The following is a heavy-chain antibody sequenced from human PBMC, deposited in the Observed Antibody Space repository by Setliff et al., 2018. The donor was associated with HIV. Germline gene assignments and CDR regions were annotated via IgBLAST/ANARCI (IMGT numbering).Heavy chain of an antibody. Sequence: KPSETLSLTCTVSGDSISNYYWSWVRQPPGKGLEWIGFIFSSGNTKYNPSLQSRVTMSIDMSKNQFSLKLTSVTAADTAVYYCARRDGYSYGFYFDYWGQGTLVTVSS. J-gene: IGHJ4*02. CDR2: IFSSGNT. CDR1: GDSISNYY. D-gene: IGHD5-18*01. V-gene: IGHV4-4*09. CDR3: ARRDGYSYGFYFDY.